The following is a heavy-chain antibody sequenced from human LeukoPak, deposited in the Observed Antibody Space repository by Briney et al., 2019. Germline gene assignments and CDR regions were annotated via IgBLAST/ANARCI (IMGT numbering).Heavy chain of an antibody. D-gene: IGHD3-22*01. CDR3: ARSYYDSSGLDY. V-gene: IGHV1-69*04. J-gene: IGHJ4*02. Sequence: AASVTVSCKASGSTFNSYAISWVRQAAGQGREWMGRIFLISCRSHYVQRFRGRVTITADKSTSTANMELSSLRSEDTAVYYCARSYYDSSGLDYWGQGTLVTVSS. CDR1: GSTFNSYA. CDR2: IFLISCRS.